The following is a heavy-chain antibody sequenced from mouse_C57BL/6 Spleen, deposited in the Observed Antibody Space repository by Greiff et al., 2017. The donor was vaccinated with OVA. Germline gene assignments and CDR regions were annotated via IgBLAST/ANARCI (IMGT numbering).Heavy chain of an antibody. CDR2: ISYDGSN. V-gene: IGHV3-6*01. D-gene: IGHD4-1*01. J-gene: IGHJ2*01. Sequence: EVQLQQSGPGLVKPSQSLSLTCSVTGYSITSGYYWNWIRQFPGNKLEWMGYISYDGSNNYNPSLKNRISITRDTSKNQFFLKLNSVTTEDTATYYCARANWEGHFDYWGQGTTLTVSS. CDR3: ARANWEGHFDY. CDR1: GYSITSGYY.